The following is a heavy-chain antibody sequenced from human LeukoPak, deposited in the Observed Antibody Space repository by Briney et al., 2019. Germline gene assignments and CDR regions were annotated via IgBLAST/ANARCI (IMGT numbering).Heavy chain of an antibody. D-gene: IGHD6-13*01. CDR2: MNPNSDNT. J-gene: IGHJ4*02. CDR3: ARGPPESSNRAY. CDR1: GYTFTSYD. V-gene: IGHV1-8*01. Sequence: ASVKVSCKASGYTFTSYDINWVRQATGQGLEWMGWMNPNSDNTGYAQKFQGRVTMTRNTSISTAYMELSRLSSEDTAVYYCARGPPESSNRAYWGQGTLVTVSS.